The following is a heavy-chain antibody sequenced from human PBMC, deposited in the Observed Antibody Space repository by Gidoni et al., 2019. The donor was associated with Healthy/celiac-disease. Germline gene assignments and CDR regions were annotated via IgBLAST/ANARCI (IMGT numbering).Heavy chain of an antibody. CDR1: GFAFSSYA. J-gene: IGHJ4*02. CDR3: AKDLIVLVPADEKTPFDY. D-gene: IGHD2-2*01. CDR2: ISGSGGST. V-gene: IGHV3-23*01. Sequence: EVQLLESGGGLVQPGGSLRLSCAASGFAFSSYAMSWVRQAPGKGLEWVSAISGSGGSTYYADSVKGRFTISRDNSKNTLYLQMNSLRAEDTAVYYCAKDLIVLVPADEKTPFDYWGQGTLVTVSS.